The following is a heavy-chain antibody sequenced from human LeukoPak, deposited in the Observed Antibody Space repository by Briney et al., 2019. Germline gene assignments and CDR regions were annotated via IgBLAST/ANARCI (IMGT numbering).Heavy chain of an antibody. Sequence: ASVKVSCKASGYTFTGYYMHWVRQAPGQGLEWMGRINPNSGGTNYAQKFQGRVTMTRDTSISTAYMELSRLRSDDTAVYYCARVRLDFWSGNNWFDPWAREPWSPSPQ. CDR1: GYTFTGYY. J-gene: IGHJ5*02. D-gene: IGHD3-3*01. CDR3: ARVRLDFWSGNNWFDP. V-gene: IGHV1-2*06. CDR2: INPNSGGT.